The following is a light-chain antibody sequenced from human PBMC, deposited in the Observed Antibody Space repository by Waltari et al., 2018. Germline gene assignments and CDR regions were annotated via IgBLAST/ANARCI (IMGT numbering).Light chain of an antibody. CDR2: DAS. Sequence: EVVLTQSPATLSLSPGEGATLSCRASQTVSTFLAWYQQKPGQAPRLLIYDASKRATGIPTSFSGSGSGTDFTLTITSLEPEDFAVYYCQQRANWPATFGGGTRVEI. CDR3: QQRANWPAT. V-gene: IGKV3-11*01. CDR1: QTVSTF. J-gene: IGKJ4*01.